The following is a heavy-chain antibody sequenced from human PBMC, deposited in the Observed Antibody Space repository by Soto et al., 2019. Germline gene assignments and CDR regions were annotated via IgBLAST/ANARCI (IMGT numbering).Heavy chain of an antibody. Sequence: SETLSLTCTVSGDSINNYYWSWIQQPPGKRLEWIGYIFYTGSTTYNPSLESRVTMSVDTSKNQFSLKLNSVNAADTAVYYCAKYRRTEAEGFTLDYWGRGTLVTVSS. J-gene: IGHJ4*02. CDR1: GDSINNYY. CDR2: IFYTGST. D-gene: IGHD6-13*01. V-gene: IGHV4-59*01. CDR3: AKYRRTEAEGFTLDY.